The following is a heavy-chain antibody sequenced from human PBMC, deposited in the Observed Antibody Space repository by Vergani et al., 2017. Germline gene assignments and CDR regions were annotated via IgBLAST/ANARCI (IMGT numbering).Heavy chain of an antibody. Sequence: QVQLQESGPGLVKPSETLSLTCTVSGYSISSGYYWGWIRQPPGKGLEWIGSIYHSRSTYYNPSLKSRVTISVDTSKNQFSLKPSSVTAADTAVYYCAGATPLAGYYYGSGSLYDWGQGTLVTVSS. CDR1: GYSISSGYY. J-gene: IGHJ4*02. CDR3: AGATPLAGYYYGSGSLYD. D-gene: IGHD3-10*01. CDR2: IYHSRST. V-gene: IGHV4-38-2*02.